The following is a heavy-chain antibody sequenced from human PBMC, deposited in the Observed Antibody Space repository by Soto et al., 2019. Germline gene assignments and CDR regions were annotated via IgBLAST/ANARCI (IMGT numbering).Heavy chain of an antibody. J-gene: IGHJ4*02. D-gene: IGHD3-16*01. CDR2: ISHSGTV. Sequence: QVQLRESGPGLVKPSETVSLTCDVSRVSITSSNWWTWVRQPPGKGLEWIGKISHSGTVNYNATLRSRVTISVDKPKHQLSLKLNSVTAADTAVYYCARDYDGFDYWGQGILVTVSS. CDR1: RVSITSSNW. V-gene: IGHV4-4*02. CDR3: ARDYDGFDY.